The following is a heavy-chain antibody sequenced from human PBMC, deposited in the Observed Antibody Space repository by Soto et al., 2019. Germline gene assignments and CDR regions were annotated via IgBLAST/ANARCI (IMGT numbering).Heavy chain of an antibody. CDR1: GFTVSRNY. V-gene: IGHV3-53*02. D-gene: IGHD2-15*01. CDR3: ARKTDSGGNGDF. CDR2: IYSGGDT. J-gene: IGHJ4*02. Sequence: EVRLVETGGGLIQPGGSLRLSCAVSGFTVSRNYMYWVRQPPGKGLEWVSFIYSGGDTRYSDSVRGRFTVSRDNSKNTLYLQMNSLRADDTAVYYGARKTDSGGNGDFWGQGTLVTVSS.